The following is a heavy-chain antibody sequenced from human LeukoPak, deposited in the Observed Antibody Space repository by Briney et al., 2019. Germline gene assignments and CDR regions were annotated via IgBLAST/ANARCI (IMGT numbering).Heavy chain of an antibody. D-gene: IGHD1/OR15-1a*01. J-gene: IGHJ3*02. CDR2: INPIFGTV. CDR1: GYNFPSNG. CDR3: ATQTRPNNHVFDI. Sequence: ASVKVSCKASGYNFPSNGISWVRQAPGQGLEWMGGINPIFGTVNYAQKFQGRVKIATDESTSTAYMELSSLRSEDTAVYYCATQTRPNNHVFDIWGQGTMVTVSS. V-gene: IGHV1-69*05.